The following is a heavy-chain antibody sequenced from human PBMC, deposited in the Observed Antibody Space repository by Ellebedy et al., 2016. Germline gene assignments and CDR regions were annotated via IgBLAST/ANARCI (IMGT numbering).Heavy chain of an antibody. J-gene: IGHJ4*02. V-gene: IGHV3-23*01. Sequence: GGSLRLSXVASGFSFRNFFMSWVRQAPGGGLEWFSTISGDGDTTFSADSMKGRFTISRDNSRNTVYLQMDSLRAADTAVYYCYYEHYSGYWGQGTLVTVSS. CDR1: GFSFRNFF. D-gene: IGHD1-26*01. CDR2: ISGDGDTT. CDR3: YYEHYSGY.